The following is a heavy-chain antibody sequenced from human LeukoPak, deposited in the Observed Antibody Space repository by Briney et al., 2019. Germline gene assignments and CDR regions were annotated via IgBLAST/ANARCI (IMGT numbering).Heavy chain of an antibody. V-gene: IGHV1-2*02. CDR3: ASRDTIFGVVNDAFDI. CDR1: GYTFTGYY. D-gene: IGHD3-3*01. Sequence: ASVKVSCKASGYTFTGYYMHWVRQAPGQGLEWMGWINPNSGGTDYAQNFQGRVTMTRDTSISTAYMELSRLRSDDTAVYYCASRDTIFGVVNDAFDIWGQGTMVTVSS. CDR2: INPNSGGT. J-gene: IGHJ3*02.